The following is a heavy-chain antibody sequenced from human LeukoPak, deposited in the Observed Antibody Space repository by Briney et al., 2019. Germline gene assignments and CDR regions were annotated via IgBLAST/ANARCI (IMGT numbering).Heavy chain of an antibody. CDR1: GASINSYY. CDR2: IYYTGST. V-gene: IGHV4-59*01. Sequence: SETLSLTCTVSGASINSYYWSWIRQPPGKGLEWIGYIYYTGSTKYNPSLKSRVAISVDTSTNQFSLKLSSVTAADTAVYYCARGEPVITMVRGLTKLSYYFDYWGQGTLVTVSS. CDR3: ARGEPVITMVRGLTKLSYYFDY. D-gene: IGHD3-10*01. J-gene: IGHJ4*02.